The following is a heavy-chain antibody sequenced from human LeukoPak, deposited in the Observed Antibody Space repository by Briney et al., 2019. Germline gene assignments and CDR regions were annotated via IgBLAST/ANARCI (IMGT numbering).Heavy chain of an antibody. Sequence: PGGSLRLSCAASGFIVSDYYMSWVRQAPGKGLEWVSVIYSGGSTYYADSVKGRFTISRDNSKNTLYLQMNSLRAGDTAVYYCARDFASGWYFDLWGRGTLVTVSS. V-gene: IGHV3-53*01. D-gene: IGHD3-10*01. CDR2: IYSGGST. CDR3: ARDFASGWYFDL. CDR1: GFIVSDYY. J-gene: IGHJ2*01.